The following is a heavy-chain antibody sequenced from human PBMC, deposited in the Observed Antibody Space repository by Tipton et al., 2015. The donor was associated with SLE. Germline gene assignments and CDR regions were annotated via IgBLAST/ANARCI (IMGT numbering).Heavy chain of an antibody. CDR1: GFTISSYE. V-gene: IGHV3-48*03. Sequence: SLRLSCEASGFTISSYEMNWVRQAPGKGLEWIAFISSSGSPKYYSGSVKGRFTISRDNAKNTLYLQMNSLRAEDTAVYYCARAFPGYYYYMDVWGKGTTVTVSS. J-gene: IGHJ6*03. CDR2: ISSSGSPK. CDR3: ARAFPGYYYYMDV.